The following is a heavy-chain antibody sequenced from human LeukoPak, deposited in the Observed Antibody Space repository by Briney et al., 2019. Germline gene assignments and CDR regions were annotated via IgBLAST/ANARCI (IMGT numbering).Heavy chain of an antibody. CDR3: ARDKGLAAAGHWYFDL. CDR2: TYYSGST. J-gene: IGHJ2*01. V-gene: IGHV4-59*01. Sequence: SETLSLTCTVSGGSISSYYWSWIRQPPGKGLEWIGYTYYSGSTNYNPSLKSRVTISGDTSKNQFSLKLSSVTAADTAVYYCARDKGLAAAGHWYFDLWGRGTLVTVSS. CDR1: GGSISSYY. D-gene: IGHD6-13*01.